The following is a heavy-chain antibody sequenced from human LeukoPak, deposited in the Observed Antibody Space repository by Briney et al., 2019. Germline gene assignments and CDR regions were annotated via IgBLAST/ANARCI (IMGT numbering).Heavy chain of an antibody. CDR3: ARLRSTSHDAFDI. J-gene: IGHJ3*02. Sequence: SETLSLTCTVSGGSIISNTHYWGWIRQPPGKGLEWIGSIYYSGSTYYNSPLKSRVTISVDTSKNQFSLNLSSVTAADTAVYFCARLRSTSHDAFDIWGQGTMVTVSS. V-gene: IGHV4-39*01. CDR1: GGSIISNTHY. D-gene: IGHD2-2*01. CDR2: IYYSGST.